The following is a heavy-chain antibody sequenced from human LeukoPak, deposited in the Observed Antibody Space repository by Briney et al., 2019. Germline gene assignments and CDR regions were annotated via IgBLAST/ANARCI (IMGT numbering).Heavy chain of an antibody. J-gene: IGHJ4*02. D-gene: IGHD6-13*01. CDR3: AKDNRPLMHDSSSWVFDY. Sequence: GGSLRLSCAASGFTFDDYAMHWVRQAPGKGLEWVTGISWNSGSIGYADSVKGRFTISRDNAKNSLYLQMNSLRAEDTALYYCAKDNRPLMHDSSSWVFDYWGQGTLVTVSS. CDR2: ISWNSGSI. CDR1: GFTFDDYA. V-gene: IGHV3-9*01.